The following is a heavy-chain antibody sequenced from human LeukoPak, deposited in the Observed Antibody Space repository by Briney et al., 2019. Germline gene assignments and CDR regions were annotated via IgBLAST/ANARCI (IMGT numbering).Heavy chain of an antibody. CDR1: GYTFTTYD. V-gene: IGHV1-8*01. D-gene: IGHD2/OR15-2a*01. CDR3: PRGLSLDKSHVDY. CDR2: MNPNTGNA. J-gene: IGHJ4*02. Sequence: ASVKVSCKASGYTFTTYDVNWVRQAPGQGLEWMGWMNPNTGNAGYAQKFQGRLTMTRNTFITTAYMDLSSLRSDDTSVYYCPRGLSLDKSHVDYWGQGTLVTVSA.